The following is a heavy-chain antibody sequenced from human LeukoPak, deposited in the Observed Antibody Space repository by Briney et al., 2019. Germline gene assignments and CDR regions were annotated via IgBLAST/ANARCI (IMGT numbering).Heavy chain of an antibody. CDR2: ISSSSSYI. J-gene: IGHJ3*02. CDR1: GFTFSSYS. V-gene: IGHV3-21*01. CDR3: ARDLASSSWYIEAFDI. D-gene: IGHD6-13*01. Sequence: GGSLRLSCAASGFTFSSYSMNWVRQAPGKGLEWVSSISSSSSYIYYADSVKGRFTISRDNAKNSLYLQMNGLRAEDTAVYYCARDLASSSWYIEAFDIWGQGTMVTVSS.